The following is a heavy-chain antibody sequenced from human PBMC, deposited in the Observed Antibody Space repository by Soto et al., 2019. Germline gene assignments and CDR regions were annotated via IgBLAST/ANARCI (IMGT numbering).Heavy chain of an antibody. CDR3: ARRSKRTGTTDY. V-gene: IGHV1-58*01. Sequence: ASVKVSCKASGFTFTSSAVQWVRQARGQRLEWIGWIVVGSGNTNYAQKFQERVTITRDMSTSTAYMELSSLRSEDTAVYYCARRSKRTGTTDYWGQGTLVTVSS. CDR1: GFTFTSSA. J-gene: IGHJ4*02. CDR2: IVVGSGNT. D-gene: IGHD1-1*01.